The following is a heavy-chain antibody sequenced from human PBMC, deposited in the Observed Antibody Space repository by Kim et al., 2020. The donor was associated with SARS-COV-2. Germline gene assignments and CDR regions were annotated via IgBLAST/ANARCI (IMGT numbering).Heavy chain of an antibody. CDR2: ISGDGGII. CDR1: GFTFDDYV. CDR3: ARDISVARGVYDY. J-gene: IGHJ4*02. D-gene: IGHD3-10*01. Sequence: GGSLRLSCAASGFTFDDYVMHWVRQAPGKGLECVSLISGDGGIIHYADSVKGRFTISRDNRKNSLYLQMNSLRTEGSALYYCARDISVARGVYDYWGQGTLVTVSS. V-gene: IGHV3-43*02.